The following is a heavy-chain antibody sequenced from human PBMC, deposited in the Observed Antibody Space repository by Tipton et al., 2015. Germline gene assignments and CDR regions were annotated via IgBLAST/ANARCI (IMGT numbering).Heavy chain of an antibody. CDR3: ARDRGHYFDY. CDR2: IHYNGST. CDR1: GGSISSGGYY. Sequence: TLSLTCTVSGGSISSGGYYCAWIRQHPGKGLEWVGYIHYNGSTYNNPSLKSRVNISVDTSKNQFSLKLTSVTAADTAVYYCARDRGHYFDYWGQGTLVTVSS. V-gene: IGHV4-31*03. J-gene: IGHJ4*02. D-gene: IGHD3-16*01.